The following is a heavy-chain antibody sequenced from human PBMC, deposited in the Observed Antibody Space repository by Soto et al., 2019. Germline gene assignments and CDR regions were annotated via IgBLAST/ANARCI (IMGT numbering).Heavy chain of an antibody. CDR1: GCSIKNYY. J-gene: IGHJ5*02. Sequence: SETLSLSCTVSGCSIKNYYWSWIRQPAGKGLEWIGRIYSTRSTNYNASLKSRVTMSVDTYNNQFSLRLRSVTAADTAVYYCARDEYYDINNWFDTWGQGTLVTVSS. CDR2: IYSTRST. D-gene: IGHD3-22*01. CDR3: ARDEYYDINNWFDT. V-gene: IGHV4-4*07.